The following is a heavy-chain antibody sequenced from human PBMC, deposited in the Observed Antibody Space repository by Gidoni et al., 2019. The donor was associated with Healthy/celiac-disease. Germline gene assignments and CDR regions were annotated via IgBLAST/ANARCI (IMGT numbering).Heavy chain of an antibody. Sequence: QLQLQESGSGLVKPSQTLSLTCAVPGCSISSGGYSWSWIRQPPGKGLEWIGYIYHSGSTYYNPSLKSRVTISVDRSKNQFSLKLSSVTAADTAVYYCARVGIQLWFDYWGQGTLVTVSS. V-gene: IGHV4-30-2*01. CDR1: GCSISSGGYS. CDR2: IYHSGST. J-gene: IGHJ4*02. CDR3: ARVGIQLWFDY. D-gene: IGHD5-18*01.